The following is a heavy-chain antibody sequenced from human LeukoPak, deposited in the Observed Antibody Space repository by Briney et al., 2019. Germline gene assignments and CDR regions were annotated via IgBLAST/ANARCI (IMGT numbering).Heavy chain of an antibody. J-gene: IGHJ4*02. CDR1: GGAFSGYY. Sequence: KPSETLSLTCAVYGGAFSGYYWTWIRQPPGKGVEWIGEIHYSGRINYNPSLKSRVTISADTSNNHFSLKMNSVTAADTAVYYCSRGTDAYKCGNSWGQGTLVTVS. CDR2: IHYSGRI. V-gene: IGHV4-34*01. D-gene: IGHD5-24*01. CDR3: SRGTDAYKCGNS.